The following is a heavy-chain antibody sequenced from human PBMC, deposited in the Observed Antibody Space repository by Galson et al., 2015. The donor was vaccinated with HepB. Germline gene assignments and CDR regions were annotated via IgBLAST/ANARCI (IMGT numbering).Heavy chain of an antibody. J-gene: IGHJ4*02. CDR3: ARASSIAAPGPDY. Sequence: SLRLSCAASGFTFSSYGMHWVRQAPGKGLEWVAVIWYDGSNKYYADSVKGRFTISRDNSKNTLYLQMNSLRAEDTAVYYCARASSIAAPGPDYWGQGTLVTVSS. V-gene: IGHV3-33*01. CDR1: GFTFSSYG. CDR2: IWYDGSNK. D-gene: IGHD6-6*01.